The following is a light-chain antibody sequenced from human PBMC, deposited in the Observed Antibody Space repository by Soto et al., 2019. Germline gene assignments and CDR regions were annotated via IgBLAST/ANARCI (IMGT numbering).Light chain of an antibody. CDR1: QSVNNN. J-gene: IGKJ4*01. CDR3: QQYNNWPLT. V-gene: IGKV3-15*01. Sequence: EIVMTQSPATLSVSPGERATLSCRASQSVNNNLAWYQQKPGQAPRLLIYGASARATGIPARFSGSGSGTEFTLSISRLQSEDCAVYYCQQYNNWPLTFGGGTKVEIK. CDR2: GAS.